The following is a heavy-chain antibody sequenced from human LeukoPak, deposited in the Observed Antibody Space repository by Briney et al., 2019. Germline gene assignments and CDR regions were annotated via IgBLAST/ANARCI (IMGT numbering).Heavy chain of an antibody. Sequence: AASVKVSCKASGYTFTSYDINWARQAPGQGLEWMGWMNPNSGNTGYAQKFQGRVTMTRNTSISTAYMELSSLRSEDTAVYYCAGGYYDSSGYYYSYWGQGTLVTVSS. CDR3: AGGYYDSSGYYYSY. CDR2: MNPNSGNT. V-gene: IGHV1-8*01. CDR1: GYTFTSYD. D-gene: IGHD3-22*01. J-gene: IGHJ4*02.